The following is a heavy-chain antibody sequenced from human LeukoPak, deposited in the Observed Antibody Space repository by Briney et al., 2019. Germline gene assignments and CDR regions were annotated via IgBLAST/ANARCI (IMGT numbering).Heavy chain of an antibody. Sequence: PGGSLRLSCAASGFTVSSNYMSWVRQAPGKGLEWVSVIYSGGSTYYADSVKGRFTISGDNSKNTLYLQMNSLRAEDTAVYYCATSRLTTVSYYYYYGMDVWGQGTTVTVSS. D-gene: IGHD4-11*01. CDR2: IYSGGST. CDR3: ATSRLTTVSYYYYYGMDV. CDR1: GFTVSSNY. J-gene: IGHJ6*02. V-gene: IGHV3-53*01.